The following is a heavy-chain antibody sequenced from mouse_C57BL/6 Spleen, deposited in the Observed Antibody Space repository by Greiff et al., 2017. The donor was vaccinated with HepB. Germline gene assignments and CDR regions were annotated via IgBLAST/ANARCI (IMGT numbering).Heavy chain of an antibody. D-gene: IGHD2-3*01. Sequence: QVQLQQPGAELVKPGASVKLSCKASGYTFTSYWMQWVKQRPGQGLEWIGEIDPSDSYTNYNQKFKGKATLTVDTSSSTAYMQLSSLTSEDSAVYYCARRRDGYYYFDYWGQGTTLTVSS. V-gene: IGHV1-50*01. CDR1: GYTFTSYW. CDR2: IDPSDSYT. J-gene: IGHJ2*01. CDR3: ARRRDGYYYFDY.